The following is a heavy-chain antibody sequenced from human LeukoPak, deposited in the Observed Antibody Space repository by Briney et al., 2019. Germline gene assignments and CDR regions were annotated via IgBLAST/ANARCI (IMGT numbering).Heavy chain of an antibody. V-gene: IGHV4-34*01. CDR3: ARFPYYYGSGSYYLGY. Sequence: SETLSLTCAVYGGSFSGYYWSWIRQPPGKGLEWIGEINHSGSTNYNPSLKSRVTISVDTSKNQFSLKLSSVTAADTAVYYCARFPYYYGSGSYYLGYWGQGTLVTVSS. CDR2: INHSGST. D-gene: IGHD3-10*01. J-gene: IGHJ4*02. CDR1: GGSFSGYY.